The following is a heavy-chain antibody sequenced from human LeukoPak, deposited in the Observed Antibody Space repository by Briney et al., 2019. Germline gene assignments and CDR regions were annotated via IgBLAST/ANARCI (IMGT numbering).Heavy chain of an antibody. D-gene: IGHD2-2*02. CDR3: AKSGESYQLLYGPFDY. CDR1: GFTFSSYG. CDR2: ISYDGSNK. Sequence: GGSLRLSCAASGFTFSSYGMHWVRQAPGKGLEWVAVISYDGSNKYYADSVKGRFTISRDNSKNTLYLQMNSLRAEDTAVYYCAKSGESYQLLYGPFDYWGQGTLVTVSS. J-gene: IGHJ4*02. V-gene: IGHV3-30*18.